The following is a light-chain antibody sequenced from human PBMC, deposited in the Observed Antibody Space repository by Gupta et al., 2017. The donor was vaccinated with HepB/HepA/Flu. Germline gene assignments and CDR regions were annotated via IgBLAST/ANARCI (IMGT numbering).Light chain of an antibody. CDR2: AAS. J-gene: IGKJ2*01. CDR3: QQRHSTPFT. V-gene: IGKV1-39*01. Sequence: IQMTQSPSSLSASVGDRVTITCRASQSISSYLTWYQQKPGKAPKLLIYAASSLQSGVPSRFSGSGSGTDFTLTISRLQPEDFATYYCQQRHSTPFTFGQGTKVDIK. CDR1: QSISSY.